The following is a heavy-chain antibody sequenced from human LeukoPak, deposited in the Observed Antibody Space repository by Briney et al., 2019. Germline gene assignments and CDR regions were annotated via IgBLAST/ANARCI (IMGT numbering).Heavy chain of an antibody. J-gene: IGHJ5*01. V-gene: IGHV3-23*01. D-gene: IGHD2-2*01. CDR2: ISGSGGST. CDR3: AKDRHAPGRYCSSTTCFPFDS. Sequence: PGGSLRLSCTVSGFTFSSYEMSWVRQAPGKGLEWVPAISGSGGSTYYADSVKGRFTISRDNSKSTLYLQMNSLRAEDTAVYYCAKDRHAPGRYCSSTTCFPFDSWGQGTLVTVSS. CDR1: GFTFSSYE.